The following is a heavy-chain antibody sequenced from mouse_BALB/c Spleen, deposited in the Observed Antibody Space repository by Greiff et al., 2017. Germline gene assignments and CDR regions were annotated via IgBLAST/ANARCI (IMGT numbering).Heavy chain of an antibody. V-gene: IGHV3-1*02. J-gene: IGHJ3*01. CDR3: AREGAWFAY. CDR2: IHYSGST. Sequence: EVQLVESGPDLVKPSQSLSLSCTVTGFSITSCYSWHWIRQFPGNKLEWMNYIHYSGSTNYNPSLKSRISITRNTSKNQFFLQLNSVTTEDTATYYCAREGAWFAYWGQGTLVTVSA. CDR1: GFSITSCYS.